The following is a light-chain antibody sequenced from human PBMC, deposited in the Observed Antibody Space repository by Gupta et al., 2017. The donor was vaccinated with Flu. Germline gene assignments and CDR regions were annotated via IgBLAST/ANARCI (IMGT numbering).Light chain of an antibody. CDR1: ACRLHNNGYNY. V-gene: IGKV2-28*01. J-gene: IGKJ2*03. Sequence: LMTQSPVSLAVTPGEPASMSCKADACRLHNNGYNYMDWYVQKPGQSPQLLIYFASNRAPGVPDRFRGSGSGTDFTLSISSGGAEDVGIYYCRQTLRFPNSSGRGTKLEIK. CDR3: RQTLRFPNS. CDR2: FAS.